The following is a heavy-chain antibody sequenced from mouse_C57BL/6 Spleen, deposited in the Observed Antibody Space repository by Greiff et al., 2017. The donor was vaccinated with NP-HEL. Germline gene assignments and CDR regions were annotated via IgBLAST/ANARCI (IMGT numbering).Heavy chain of an antibody. Sequence: VQLQQSGAELARPGASVKLSCKASGYTFTSYGMSWVKQRTGQGLEWIGEIYPRSGNTYYNEKFKGKATLTADKSSSTAYMELRSLTSEDSAVYFCARRYYGYDDGDGYFDYWGQGTTLTVSS. CDR2: IYPRSGNT. J-gene: IGHJ2*01. CDR3: ARRYYGYDDGDGYFDY. D-gene: IGHD2-2*01. CDR1: GYTFTSYG. V-gene: IGHV1-81*01.